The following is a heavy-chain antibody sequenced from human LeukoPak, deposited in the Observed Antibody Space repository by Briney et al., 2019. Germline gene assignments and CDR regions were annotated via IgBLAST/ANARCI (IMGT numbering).Heavy chain of an antibody. J-gene: IGHJ5*02. CDR3: ATYYYDSIGYST. D-gene: IGHD3-22*01. CDR2: MNPNSGNT. CDR1: GYTFTSYD. V-gene: IGHV1-8*01. Sequence: ASVKVSCKASGYTFTSYDIDWVRQATGQGLEWMGWMNPNSGNTGYAQKFQGRVTMTRNTSISTAYMELSSLRSEDTAVYYCATYYYDSIGYSTWGQGTLVTVSS.